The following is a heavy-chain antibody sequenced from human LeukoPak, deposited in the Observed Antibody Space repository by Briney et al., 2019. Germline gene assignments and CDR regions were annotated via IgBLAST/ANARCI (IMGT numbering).Heavy chain of an antibody. D-gene: IGHD3-10*01. J-gene: IGHJ6*03. CDR2: IIPIFGTA. V-gene: IGHV1-69*05. Sequence: ASVKVSCKASGGTFSSYAISWVRRAPGQGLEWMGGIIPIFGTANYAQKSQGRVTITTDESTSTAYMELSSLRSEDTAVYYCARGGKYYGSGSYLYYYYYMDVWGKGTTVTVSS. CDR1: GGTFSSYA. CDR3: ARGGKYYGSGSYLYYYYYMDV.